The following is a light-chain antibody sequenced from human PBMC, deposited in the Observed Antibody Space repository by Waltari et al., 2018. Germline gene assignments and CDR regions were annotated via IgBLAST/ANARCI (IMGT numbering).Light chain of an antibody. V-gene: IGLV2-14*01. CDR1: SSDFAVFNY. CDR3: SSYTSTWV. Sequence: QSALTQSASVAGSPGQAITISCTGTSSDFAVFNYVSWYQQHPGQAPQLMIYDVSKRPSGVSNRFSGSKSGNTASLTISGLQAEDEADYYCSSYTSTWVFGGGTKLTVL. J-gene: IGLJ3*02. CDR2: DVS.